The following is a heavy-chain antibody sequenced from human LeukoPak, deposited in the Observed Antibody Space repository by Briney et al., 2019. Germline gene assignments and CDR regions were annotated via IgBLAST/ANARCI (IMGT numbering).Heavy chain of an antibody. CDR3: ARGVDYYYHYYMDV. CDR2: INHSGST. CDR1: GGSFSGYY. Sequence: SETLSLTCAVYGGSFSGYYWSWIRQPPGKGLEWIGEINHSGSTNYNPSLKSRVTISVDTSKNQFSLKLSSVTAADTAVYYCARGVDYYYHYYMDVWGKGTTVTVSS. J-gene: IGHJ6*03. V-gene: IGHV4-34*01.